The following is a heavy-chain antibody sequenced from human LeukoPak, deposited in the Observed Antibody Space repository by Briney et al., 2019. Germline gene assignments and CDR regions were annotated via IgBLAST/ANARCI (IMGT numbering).Heavy chain of an antibody. Sequence: GGYLRLSCAASGFTFSSYAMSWVRQAPGKELEGVSSISGSGGTPYYADSVKGRFTISRDNSKNTLYLQMNSLRAEDMAVYYCAKEGYSSSWYRFDYWGQGTLVTVSS. D-gene: IGHD6-13*01. CDR3: AKEGYSSSWYRFDY. CDR1: GFTFSSYA. V-gene: IGHV3-23*01. CDR2: ISGSGGTP. J-gene: IGHJ4*02.